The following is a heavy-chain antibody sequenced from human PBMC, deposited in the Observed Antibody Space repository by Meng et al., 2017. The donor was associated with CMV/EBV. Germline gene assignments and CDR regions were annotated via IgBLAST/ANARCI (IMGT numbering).Heavy chain of an antibody. D-gene: IGHD2-21*01. CDR3: AKDRPVNCGGDCPNSD. V-gene: IGHV3-33*06. CDR2: IWYDGSNK. J-gene: IGHJ4*02. CDR1: GFTFSSYG. Sequence: GESLKISCAASGFTFSSYGMHWVRQAPGKGLEWVAVIWYDGSNKYYADSVKGRFTISRDNSKNTLYLQMNSLRAEDTAVYYCAKDRPVNCGGDCPNSDWGQGTLVTVSS.